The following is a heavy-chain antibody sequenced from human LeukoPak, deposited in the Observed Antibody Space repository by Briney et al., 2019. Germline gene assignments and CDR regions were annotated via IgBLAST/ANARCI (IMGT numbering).Heavy chain of an antibody. CDR3: AKEKAIATINYGLDV. V-gene: IGHV3-30*18. Sequence: PGGSLTLSCAASGFTFDTYGMLWVRQAPGKGLEWVAVIAYDGSNRVYADSVKGRFTISRDNSKNTLYLQMNSLRGEDTAVYYCAKEKAIATINYGLDVWGQGITVTVSS. D-gene: IGHD1-1*01. J-gene: IGHJ6*02. CDR1: GFTFDTYG. CDR2: IAYDGSNR.